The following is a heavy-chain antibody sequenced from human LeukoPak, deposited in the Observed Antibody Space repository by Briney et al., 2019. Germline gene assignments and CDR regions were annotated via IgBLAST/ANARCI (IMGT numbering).Heavy chain of an antibody. V-gene: IGHV4-34*01. CDR1: GFTVSSNY. Sequence: PGGSLRLSCAASGFTVSSNYMSWVRQPPGKGLEWIGEINHSGSTNYNPSLKSRVTISVDTSKNQFSLKLSSVTAADTAVYYCARGLRLRFLEWLGSMGPRDWFDPWGQGTLVTVSS. CDR2: INHSGST. CDR3: ARGLRLRFLEWLGSMGPRDWFDP. J-gene: IGHJ5*02. D-gene: IGHD3-3*01.